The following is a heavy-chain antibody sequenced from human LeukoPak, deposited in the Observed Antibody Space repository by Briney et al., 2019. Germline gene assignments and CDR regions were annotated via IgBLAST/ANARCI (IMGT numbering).Heavy chain of an antibody. CDR2: INPHSGGT. D-gene: IGHD3-16*01. J-gene: IGHJ6*03. Sequence: ASVKVSCKPSGYTFTGYYIQWVRQAPGQGLEWMGWINPHSGGTNYAPKFQGRVSMTRDTSISTAYMELSRLRSDDTAVYYCARHYDYVWGSYNSYYMDVWGKGTTVTISS. V-gene: IGHV1-2*02. CDR3: ARHYDYVWGSYNSYYMDV. CDR1: GYTFTGYY.